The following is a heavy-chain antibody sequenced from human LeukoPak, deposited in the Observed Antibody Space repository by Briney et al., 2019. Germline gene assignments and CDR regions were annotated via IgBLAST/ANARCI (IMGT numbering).Heavy chain of an antibody. Sequence: PSETLSLTCAVSGHSISTGYYWGWIRQLPGKGLEWIGSMSHNRGTYYNPSLKSRVTISMDTSKNQTSLRLTSVTAADTAVYYCASYYASGVSAYIYYGMDVWGKGTTVTVSS. CDR3: ASYYASGVSAYIYYGMDV. V-gene: IGHV4-38-2*01. J-gene: IGHJ6*04. CDR1: GHSISTGYY. D-gene: IGHD3-10*01. CDR2: MSHNRGT.